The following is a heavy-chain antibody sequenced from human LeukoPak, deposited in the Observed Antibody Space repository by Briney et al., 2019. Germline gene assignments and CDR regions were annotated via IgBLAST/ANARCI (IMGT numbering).Heavy chain of an antibody. CDR2: ISSSGSTI. V-gene: IGHV3-11*01. CDR1: GFTFSDYY. Sequence: PGRSLRLSCAASGFTFSDYYMSWIRQAPGKGLEWVSYISSSGSTIYYADSVKGRFTISRDNAKNSLYLQMNSLRAEDTAVYYCARVGYSYGLWRDYYYMDVWGKGTTVTISS. CDR3: ARVGYSYGLWRDYYYMDV. D-gene: IGHD5-18*01. J-gene: IGHJ6*03.